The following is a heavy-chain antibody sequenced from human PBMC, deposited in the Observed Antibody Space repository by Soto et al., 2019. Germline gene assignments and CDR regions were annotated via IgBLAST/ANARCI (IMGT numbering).Heavy chain of an antibody. V-gene: IGHV3-74*01. Sequence: EVQLVESGGGLVQPGGSLRLSCAASGFSFSNYWIHWVRHAPGKGLVWVSRIKTDGSSTDYAASVKGRFTISRDNAKNTLYLQMNRLTAEDTAVYYCAKREGNTYGLFHWGQGTLVNVSS. D-gene: IGHD5-18*01. CDR2: IKTDGSST. J-gene: IGHJ4*02. CDR1: GFSFSNYW. CDR3: AKREGNTYGLFH.